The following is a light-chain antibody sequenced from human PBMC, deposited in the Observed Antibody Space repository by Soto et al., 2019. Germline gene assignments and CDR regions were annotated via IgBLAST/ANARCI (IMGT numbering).Light chain of an antibody. V-gene: IGKV4-1*01. CDR1: QSVLYSSNNKNY. Sequence: DIVMTQSPDSLAVSLGERTTINCKSSQSVLYSSNNKNYLAWYQQRPGQPPKLLIYWASTRESGVPDRFSGSGSGTDFPLTITSLPAEDVAVYYCQQYESTPPTFGQGTKWEIK. CDR3: QQYESTPPT. CDR2: WAS. J-gene: IGKJ2*01.